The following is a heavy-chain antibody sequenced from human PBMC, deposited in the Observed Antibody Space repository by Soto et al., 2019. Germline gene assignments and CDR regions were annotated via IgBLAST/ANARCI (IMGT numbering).Heavy chain of an antibody. CDR3: ARVEAVAGLYNYPGLDV. D-gene: IGHD6-19*01. CDR2: IVPIFGTT. Sequence: QVQLVQSGAEVKKPGSSVKVSCKVSGGTFSNYAIDWVRLAPGHGLEWMGGIVPIFGTTYYTQKFQGRATLIADDYTTTAYLEMSSLRSENTAIYDCARVEAVAGLYNYPGLDVWGQGTAVTVSS. V-gene: IGHV1-69*12. J-gene: IGHJ6*02. CDR1: GGTFSNYA.